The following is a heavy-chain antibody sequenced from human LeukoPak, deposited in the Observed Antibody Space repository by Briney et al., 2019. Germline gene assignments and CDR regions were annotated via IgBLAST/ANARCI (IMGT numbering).Heavy chain of an antibody. J-gene: IGHJ4*02. CDR2: IHHSGRT. CDR1: GYSISSNYY. CDR3: TADRGSGNYYDF. V-gene: IGHV4-38-2*02. D-gene: IGHD3-10*01. Sequence: SSETLSLTCTVTGYSISSNYYWSWVRQPPGRRLEWIATIHHSGRTFYNPSLKSRVTIPVDTSKNQFSLKLNSVTAADAAIYYCTADRGSGNYYDFWGQGALVTVSS.